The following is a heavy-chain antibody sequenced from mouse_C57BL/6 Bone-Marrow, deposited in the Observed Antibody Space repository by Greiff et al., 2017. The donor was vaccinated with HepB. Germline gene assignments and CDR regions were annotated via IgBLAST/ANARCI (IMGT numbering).Heavy chain of an antibody. Sequence: QVQLQQPGAELVKPGASVKMSCKASGYTFTSYCITWVKQRPGQGLEWIGDIYPGSGSTNYNEKFKSKATLTVDTSSSTAYMQLSSLTSEDSAVYYCARSRAYDYDAWFAYWGQGTLVTVSA. D-gene: IGHD2-4*01. CDR2: IYPGSGST. CDR1: GYTFTSYC. J-gene: IGHJ3*01. CDR3: ARSRAYDYDAWFAY. V-gene: IGHV1-55*01.